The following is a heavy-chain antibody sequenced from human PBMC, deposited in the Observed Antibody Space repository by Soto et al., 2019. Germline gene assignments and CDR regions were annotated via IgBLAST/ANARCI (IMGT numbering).Heavy chain of an antibody. Sequence: SETLSLTCTVSGASITTYYWSWIRQPPGKGLEWIGYISYSGSTDYNPSLKSRVTISFDASKNQLSLQVRSATAADAAVYYCARDLKEYCSDGKCNWFDPWGQGTLVTVSS. CDR1: GASITTYY. CDR3: ARDLKEYCSDGKCNWFDP. V-gene: IGHV4-59*01. CDR2: ISYSGST. D-gene: IGHD2-15*01. J-gene: IGHJ5*02.